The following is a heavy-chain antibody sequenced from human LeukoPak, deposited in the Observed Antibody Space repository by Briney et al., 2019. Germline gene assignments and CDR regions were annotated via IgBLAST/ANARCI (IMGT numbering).Heavy chain of an antibody. D-gene: IGHD6-19*01. CDR2: IYYSGST. J-gene: IGHJ4*02. CDR3: ARQSLGRSGWTDY. CDR1: GGSISSYY. V-gene: IGHV4-59*08. Sequence: SETLSLTCTVSGGSISSYYWSWIRQPPGKGLEWIGYIYYSGSTNYNPSLKSRVTISVDTSKNQFSLKLSSVTAADTAVYYCARQSLGRSGWTDYWGQGSLVTVSS.